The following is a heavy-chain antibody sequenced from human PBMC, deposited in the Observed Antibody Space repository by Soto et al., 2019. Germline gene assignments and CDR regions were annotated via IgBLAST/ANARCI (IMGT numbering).Heavy chain of an antibody. CDR1: ASSISSAYF. J-gene: IGHJ3*02. D-gene: IGHD2-15*01. CDR3: ARTWLAGGTPADAFDI. V-gene: IGHV4-38-2*01. CDR2: IFHTGGT. Sequence: HSLTCAVSASSISSAYFWGWIRQPPGKGLEWIATIFHTGGTYYNPSLKSRVTISVDTSNNQFSLRLNSVTAADTALYFCARTWLAGGTPADAFDIWGQGTMVTVSS.